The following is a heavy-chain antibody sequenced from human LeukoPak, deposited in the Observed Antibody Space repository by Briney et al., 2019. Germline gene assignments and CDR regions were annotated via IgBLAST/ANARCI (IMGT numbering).Heavy chain of an antibody. V-gene: IGHV1-3*01. J-gene: IGHJ4*02. CDR3: ASSSFSSGWYTVDFDY. D-gene: IGHD6-19*01. Sequence: ASVKVSCKASGHTFTSYAMHWVRQAPGQRLEWMGWINAGNGNTKYSQKFQGRVTITRDTSASTAYMELSSLRSEDTAVYYCASSSFSSGWYTVDFDYWGQGTLVTVSS. CDR1: GHTFTSYA. CDR2: INAGNGNT.